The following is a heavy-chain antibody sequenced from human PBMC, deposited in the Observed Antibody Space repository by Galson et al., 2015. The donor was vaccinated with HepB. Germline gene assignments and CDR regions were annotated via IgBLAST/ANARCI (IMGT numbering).Heavy chain of an antibody. Sequence: SVKVSCKASGGTFSNFGFNWVRQAPGQGLEWMGGIIPIFGPAKYAQNFQGRVTITADDSTNTAYMDLNRLRSEDTAVYYCARSTLTNAFDIWGQGTVVTVSS. V-gene: IGHV1-69*13. D-gene: IGHD3-9*01. CDR2: IIPIFGPA. CDR1: GGTFSNFG. J-gene: IGHJ3*02. CDR3: ARSTLTNAFDI.